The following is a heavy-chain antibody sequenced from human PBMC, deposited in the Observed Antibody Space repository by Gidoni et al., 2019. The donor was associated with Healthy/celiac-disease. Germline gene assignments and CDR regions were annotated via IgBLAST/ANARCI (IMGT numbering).Heavy chain of an antibody. CDR3: ARDQIDYYGSGSYMVDYFDY. V-gene: IGHV4-31*03. CDR2: IYYSGST. J-gene: IGHJ4*02. D-gene: IGHD3-10*01. Sequence: QVQLQESGPGLVKPSQTLSLTCTVSGGSISSGGYYWSWIRQHPGKGLEWIGYIYYSGSTYYNPSLKSRVTISVDTSKNQFSLKLSSVTAADTAVYYCARDQIDYYGSGSYMVDYFDYWGQGTLVTVSS. CDR1: GGSISSGGYY.